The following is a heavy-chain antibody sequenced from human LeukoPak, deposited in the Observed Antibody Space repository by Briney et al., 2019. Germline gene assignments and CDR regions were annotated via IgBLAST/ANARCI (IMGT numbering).Heavy chain of an antibody. V-gene: IGHV4-39*07. J-gene: IGHJ4*02. D-gene: IGHD2-21*01. CDR1: GGSISSSSYY. CDR2: IYYSGST. CDR3: ARVVGPSFDY. Sequence: SETLSLTCTVSGGSISSSSYYWGWIRQPPGKGLEWIGSIYYSGSTYYNPSLKSRVTISVDTSKNQFSLKLGSVTAADTAVYYCARVVGPSFDYWGQGTLVTVSS.